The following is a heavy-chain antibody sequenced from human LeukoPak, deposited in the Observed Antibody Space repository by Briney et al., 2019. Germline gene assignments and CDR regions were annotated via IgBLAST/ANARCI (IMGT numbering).Heavy chain of an antibody. CDR1: GGSFSGYY. D-gene: IGHD6-13*01. J-gene: IGHJ6*03. CDR3: ARRGGYSSSWYINYYYYMDV. CDR2: INHSGST. Sequence: SETLSLTCAVYGGSFSGYYWSWIRQPPGKGLEWIGEINHSGSTNYNPSLKSRVTISVDTSKNQFSLKLSSVTAADTAVYYCARRGGYSSSWYINYYYYMDVWGKGTTVTISS. V-gene: IGHV4-34*01.